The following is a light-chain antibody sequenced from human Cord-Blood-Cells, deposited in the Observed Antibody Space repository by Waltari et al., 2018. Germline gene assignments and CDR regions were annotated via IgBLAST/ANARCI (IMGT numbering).Light chain of an antibody. V-gene: IGLV2-14*01. Sequence: QSALTQPASVSGSPGQSITTSCPGTSSDVGGYNYVSWYQQHPGKAPKPMIYEVSNRPSGVSNRFSGSKSGNTASLTISGLQAEDEADYYCSSYTSSSTQVFGTGTKVTVL. CDR1: SSDVGGYNY. CDR2: EVS. J-gene: IGLJ1*01. CDR3: SSYTSSSTQV.